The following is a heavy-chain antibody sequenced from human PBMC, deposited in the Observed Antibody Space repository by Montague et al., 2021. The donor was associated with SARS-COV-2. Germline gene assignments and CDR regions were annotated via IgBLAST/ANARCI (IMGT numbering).Heavy chain of an antibody. V-gene: IGHV4-34*01. CDR2: IYHSGST. CDR1: GGSFSGYS. CDR3: RVVPAGIPKGPNFYYMDV. J-gene: IGHJ6*03. D-gene: IGHD2-2*02. Sequence: SETLSLTCAAYGGSFSGYSWSWIRQPPGKGLEWIGQIYHSGSTNYNPSLKSRVTISVDTSKNQFSLKLSSVTAADTALYYCRVVPAGIPKGPNFYYMDVWGKGTTVTVSS.